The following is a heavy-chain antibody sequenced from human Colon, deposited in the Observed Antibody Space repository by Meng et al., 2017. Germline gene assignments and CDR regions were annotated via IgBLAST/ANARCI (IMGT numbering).Heavy chain of an antibody. Sequence: VQLWESGGGLVQAVGALRLHCAASGFPFSSHWMHWVGQAPGKGLVWVSSVSADGSSTNYADSVKGRFSISRDNAKDTVFLQMNCLRGEDTAVYYCANDRLNHWGQGTLVTVSS. CDR3: ANDRLNH. D-gene: IGHD3-9*01. CDR1: GFPFSSHW. V-gene: IGHV3-74*01. CDR2: VSADGSST. J-gene: IGHJ1*01.